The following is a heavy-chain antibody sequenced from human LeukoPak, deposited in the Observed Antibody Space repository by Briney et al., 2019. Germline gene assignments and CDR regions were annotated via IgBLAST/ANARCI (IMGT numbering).Heavy chain of an antibody. V-gene: IGHV1-69*04. CDR1: GGTFSSYA. D-gene: IGHD6-6*01. J-gene: IGHJ4*02. CDR3: ARDPYSSSSRFDY. CDR2: IIPILGIA. Sequence: ASVKVSFKASGGTFSSYAISWVRQAPGRGLEWMGRIIPILGIANYAQKFQGRVTMTRDTSTSTVYMELSSLRSGDTAVYYCARDPYSSSSRFDYWGQGTLVTVSS.